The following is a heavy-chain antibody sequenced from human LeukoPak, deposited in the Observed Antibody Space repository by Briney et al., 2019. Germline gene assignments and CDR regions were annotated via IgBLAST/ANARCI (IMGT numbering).Heavy chain of an antibody. CDR1: GGSFSGYY. Sequence: SETLSLTCAVYGGSFSGYYWSWIRQPPGKGLEWIGEINHSGSTNYNPSLESRVTISVDTSKNQFSLKLSSVTAADTAAYYCARGRRVATPGTWFDPWGQGTLVTVSS. J-gene: IGHJ5*02. V-gene: IGHV4-34*01. D-gene: IGHD5-12*01. CDR3: ARGRRVATPGTWFDP. CDR2: INHSGST.